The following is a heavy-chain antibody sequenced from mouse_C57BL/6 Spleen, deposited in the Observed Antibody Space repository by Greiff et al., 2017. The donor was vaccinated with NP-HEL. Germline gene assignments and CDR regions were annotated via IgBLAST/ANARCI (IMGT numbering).Heavy chain of an antibody. D-gene: IGHD2-1*01. CDR3: ASLYYGNYLYYYAMDY. Sequence: QVQLKESGPGLVQPSQSLSITCTVSGFSLTSYGVHWVRQSPGKGLEWLGVIWSGGSTDYNAAFISRLSISKDNSKSQVFFKMNSLQADDTAIYYCASLYYGNYLYYYAMDYWGQGTSVTVSS. CDR1: GFSLTSYG. V-gene: IGHV2-2*01. CDR2: IWSGGST. J-gene: IGHJ4*01.